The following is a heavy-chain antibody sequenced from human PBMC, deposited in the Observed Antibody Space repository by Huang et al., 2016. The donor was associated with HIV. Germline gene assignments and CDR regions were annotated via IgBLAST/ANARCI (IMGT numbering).Heavy chain of an antibody. V-gene: IGHV3-30*18. CDR2: TSDDGSKK. CDR1: GFTFSDFA. Sequence: VESGGGVVQPGRSLRLSCTVSGFTFSDFAMHWVRQDPGKGLDWVAVTSDDGSKKSHADSLKGRFSISRDNSRKTLYLHMNSLRSDDTAMYYCAKATGITLDLGDTWGQGTLVSVSP. J-gene: IGHJ5*02. CDR3: AKATGITLDLGDT. D-gene: IGHD3-10*01.